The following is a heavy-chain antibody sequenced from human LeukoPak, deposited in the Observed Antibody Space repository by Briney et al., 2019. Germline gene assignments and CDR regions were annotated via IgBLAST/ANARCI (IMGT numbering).Heavy chain of an antibody. Sequence: GGSLRLSCAASGFTFSSYSMNWVRQAPGKGLEWVSSISSSSSYIYYADSVKGRFTIPRDNAKNSLYLQMNSLRAEDTAVYYCARSISGWYYFDYWGQGTLVTVSS. J-gene: IGHJ4*02. V-gene: IGHV3-21*01. CDR2: ISSSSSYI. CDR3: ARSISGWYYFDY. D-gene: IGHD6-19*01. CDR1: GFTFSSYS.